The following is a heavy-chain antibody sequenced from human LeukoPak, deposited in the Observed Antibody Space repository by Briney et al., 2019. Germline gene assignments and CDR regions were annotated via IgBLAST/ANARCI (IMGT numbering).Heavy chain of an antibody. CDR1: GGSISSGGYY. Sequence: SETLSLTCTVSGGSISSGGYYWGWIRQHPGKGLEWIGYIFYSGGTFYNPSLKSRVTISIDTSKDQFSLKLSSVTAADTAVYYCAGAEAPATPPPYGMDVWGQGTTVTVSS. CDR2: IFYSGGT. D-gene: IGHD4/OR15-4a*01. V-gene: IGHV4-31*03. CDR3: AGAEAPATPPPYGMDV. J-gene: IGHJ6*02.